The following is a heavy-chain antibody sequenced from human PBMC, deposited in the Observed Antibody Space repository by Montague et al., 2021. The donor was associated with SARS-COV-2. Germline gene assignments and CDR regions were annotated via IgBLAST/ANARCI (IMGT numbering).Heavy chain of an antibody. J-gene: IGHJ6*02. CDR1: GFTVSSNY. Sequence: SLRLSCAASGFTVSSNYMSWVRQAPGKGLEWVPVIYSGGSTYYADSVKGRFTISRDNSKNTLYLQMNSLRAEDTAVYYCARDRRIVGALYYYYGMDVWGQGTTVTVSS. CDR2: IYSGGST. CDR3: ARDRRIVGALYYYYGMDV. V-gene: IGHV3-53*01. D-gene: IGHD1-26*01.